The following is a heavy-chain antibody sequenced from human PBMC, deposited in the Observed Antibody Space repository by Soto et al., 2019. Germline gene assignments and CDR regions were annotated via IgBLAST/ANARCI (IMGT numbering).Heavy chain of an antibody. CDR2: ISWNSGSI. CDR1: GFTFDDYA. Sequence: GGSLRLSCAASGFTFDDYAMHWVRQAPGKGLEWVSGISWNSGSIGYADSVKGRFTISRDNAKNSLYLQMNSLRAEDTALYYCAKGSVLLWFGELSAPLDYWGQGTLVTVSS. J-gene: IGHJ4*02. V-gene: IGHV3-9*01. D-gene: IGHD3-10*01. CDR3: AKGSVLLWFGELSAPLDY.